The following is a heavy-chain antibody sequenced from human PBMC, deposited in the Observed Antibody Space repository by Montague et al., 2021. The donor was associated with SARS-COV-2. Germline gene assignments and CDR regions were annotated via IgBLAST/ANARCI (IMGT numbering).Heavy chain of an antibody. J-gene: IGHJ6*02. CDR3: ARVIGDGMDV. CDR1: GFTFSSYA. CDR2: ISYDGSNK. Sequence: SLRRSCAASGFTFSSYAMHWVRQAPGKGLEWVAVISYDGSNKYYADSVKGRFTISRDNSKNTLYLQMNSLRAEDTAVYYCARVIGDGMDVWGQGTTVTVSS. D-gene: IGHD1-26*01. V-gene: IGHV3-30-3*01.